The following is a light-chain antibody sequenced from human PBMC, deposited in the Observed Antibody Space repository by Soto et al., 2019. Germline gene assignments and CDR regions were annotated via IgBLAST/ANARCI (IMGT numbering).Light chain of an antibody. CDR2: GAS. CDR3: QQYGSSPLT. V-gene: IGKV3-20*01. CDR1: QSVNNSY. Sequence: EIVLTQSPGTLSFSPGERATLSFRASQSVNNSYLAWYQQKAGQPPRLLIYGASARATGIPDRFIGSGSGTDFTLTISRMEPEDFAVFYCQQYGSSPLTFGGGTKVEIK. J-gene: IGKJ4*01.